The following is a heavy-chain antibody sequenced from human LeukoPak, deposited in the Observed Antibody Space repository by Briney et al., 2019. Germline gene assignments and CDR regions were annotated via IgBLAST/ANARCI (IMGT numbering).Heavy chain of an antibody. CDR3: ARTRSGSYYPYFDY. Sequence: TGGSLRLSCAASGFTVSSNYMSWVRQAPGKGLEWVSVIYSGGSTYYADSVKGRFTISRDNSKNTQYLQMNSLRAEDTAVYYCARTRSGSYYPYFDYWGQGTLVTVSS. J-gene: IGHJ4*02. D-gene: IGHD1-26*01. V-gene: IGHV3-66*01. CDR1: GFTVSSNY. CDR2: IYSGGST.